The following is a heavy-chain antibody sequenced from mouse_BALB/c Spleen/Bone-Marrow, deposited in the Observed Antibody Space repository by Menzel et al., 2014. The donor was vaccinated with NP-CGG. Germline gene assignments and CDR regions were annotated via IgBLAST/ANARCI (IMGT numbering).Heavy chain of an antibody. V-gene: IGHV1-5*01. CDR2: IYPGNSDT. CDR1: GYTFTSYW. CDR3: TRVYYYGSAWFAY. D-gene: IGHD1-1*01. Sequence: VQLQQSGTVLARPGASVKMSCKAPGYTFTSYWMHWVKQRPGQGLEWIGAIYPGNSDTSYNQKFKGKAKLTAVTSTSTAYMELSSLTNEDSAVYYCTRVYYYGSAWFAYWGQGTLVTVSA. J-gene: IGHJ3*01.